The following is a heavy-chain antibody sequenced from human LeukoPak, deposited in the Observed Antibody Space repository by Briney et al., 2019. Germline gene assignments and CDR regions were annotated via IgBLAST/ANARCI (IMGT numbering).Heavy chain of an antibody. D-gene: IGHD6-19*01. Sequence: PGGSLRLSCAASGFTFSSYAMSWVRQAPGKGLEWVSAISSSGGSTYYADSVKGRFTISRDNSKNTLYLQMNSLRAEDTAVYYCAKLPSSGWPLAYYYYGMDVWGQGTTVTVSS. V-gene: IGHV3-23*01. CDR2: ISSSGGST. CDR1: GFTFSSYA. CDR3: AKLPSSGWPLAYYYYGMDV. J-gene: IGHJ6*02.